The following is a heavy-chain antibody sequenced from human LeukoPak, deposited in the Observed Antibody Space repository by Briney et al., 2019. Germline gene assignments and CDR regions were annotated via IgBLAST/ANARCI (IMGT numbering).Heavy chain of an antibody. CDR1: GYSISSSNY. CDR3: ARGGSSGYYFDY. J-gene: IGHJ4*02. D-gene: IGHD3-22*01. Sequence: SDTLSLTCAVSGYSISSSNYWSWIRQPPGKGLEWIGEINHSGSTNYNPSLKSRVTISVDTSKNQFSLKLSSVTAADTAVYYCARGGSSGYYFDYWGQGTLVTVSS. CDR2: INHSGST. V-gene: IGHV4-4*02.